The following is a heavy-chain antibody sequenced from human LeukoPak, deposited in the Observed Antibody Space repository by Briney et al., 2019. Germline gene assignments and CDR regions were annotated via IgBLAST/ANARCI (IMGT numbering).Heavy chain of an antibody. D-gene: IGHD6-13*01. Sequence: PSETLSLTCTVSGGSISSYYWSWIRQPPGKGLEWIGYISYSGSTNYNPSLKSRVTISVDTSRNQFSLKLSSVTAADTAVYYCARQQQLVSYYFDYWGQGTLVTVSS. J-gene: IGHJ4*02. V-gene: IGHV4-59*08. CDR1: GGSISSYY. CDR2: ISYSGST. CDR3: ARQQQLVSYYFDY.